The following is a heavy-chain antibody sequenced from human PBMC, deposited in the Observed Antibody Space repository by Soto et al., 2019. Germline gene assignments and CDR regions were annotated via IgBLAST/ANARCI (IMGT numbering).Heavy chain of an antibody. Sequence: PVGSLRLSCAASGFTFSSYSMNWVRQAPGKGLEWVSSISSSSSYIYYADSVKGRFTISRDNAKNSLYLQMNSLRAEDTAVYYYASESSSWLHYYYYGMDVWGQGTTVTVSS. CDR3: ASESSSWLHYYYYGMDV. CDR1: GFTFSSYS. J-gene: IGHJ6*02. CDR2: ISSSSSYI. V-gene: IGHV3-21*01. D-gene: IGHD6-13*01.